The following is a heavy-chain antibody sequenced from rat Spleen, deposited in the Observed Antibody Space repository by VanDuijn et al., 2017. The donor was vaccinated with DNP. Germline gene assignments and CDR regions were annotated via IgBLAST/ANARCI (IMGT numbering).Heavy chain of an antibody. Sequence: EVQLVESGGDLVQPGRSLKLSCVASGFTFNKYWMTWVRQVPGKGLEWVASITSSGGRTSYPDSVKGRFTISRDDAKNTLYLQMNSLKSEDTATYYCGKNTGYYFDHWGQGVMVTVSS. CDR1: GFTFNKYW. J-gene: IGHJ2*01. CDR2: ITSSGGRT. V-gene: IGHV5-31*01. D-gene: IGHD4-1*01. CDR3: GKNTGYYFDH.